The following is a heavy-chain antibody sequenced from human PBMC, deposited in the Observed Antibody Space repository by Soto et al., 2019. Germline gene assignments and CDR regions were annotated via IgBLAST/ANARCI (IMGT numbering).Heavy chain of an antibody. CDR2: INPNSGGT. D-gene: IGHD3-22*01. V-gene: IGHV1-2*04. CDR3: ARAIYYYDSSGYYLAYYFDY. CDR1: GYTFTGYY. Sequence: ASVKVSCKASGYTFTGYYMHWVRQAPGQGLEWMGWINPNSGGTNYAQKFQGWVTMTRDTSISTAYMELSRLRSDDTAVYYCARAIYYYDSSGYYLAYYFDYWGQGTLVTVSS. J-gene: IGHJ4*02.